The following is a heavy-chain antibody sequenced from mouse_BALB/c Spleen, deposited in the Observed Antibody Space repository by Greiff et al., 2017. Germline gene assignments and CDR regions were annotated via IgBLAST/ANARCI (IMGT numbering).Heavy chain of an antibody. CDR3: ARYHYCGSSYHLDY. CDR2: IDPANGNT. D-gene: IGHD1-1*01. V-gene: IGHV14-3*02. CDR1: GFNIKDTY. Sequence: VQLQQSGAELVKPGASVKLSCTASGFNIKDTYMHWVKQRPEQGLEWIGRIDPANGNTTYDPKFQGKATITADTSSNTAYLQLSSLTSEDTAVYYCARYHYCGSSYHLDYWGQGTTLTVSS. J-gene: IGHJ2*01.